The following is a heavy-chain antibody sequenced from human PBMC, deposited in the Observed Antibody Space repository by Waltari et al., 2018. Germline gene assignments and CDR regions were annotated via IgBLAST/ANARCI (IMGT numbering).Heavy chain of an antibody. V-gene: IGHV1-8*01. J-gene: IGHJ4*02. CDR2: MKPKSGNT. CDR1: GYPLTSYD. Sequence: QVQLVQSGAEVKKPGASVKVSCRASGYPLTSYDINWVRQAPGQGLEWMGWMKPKSGNTGYVQKFQGRVTMTRDTSIDTAYMELSSLRSEDTAVYYCARVATLWVGDPPSLDFWGQGTLVTVSS. CDR3: ARVATLWVGDPPSLDF. D-gene: IGHD3-10*01.